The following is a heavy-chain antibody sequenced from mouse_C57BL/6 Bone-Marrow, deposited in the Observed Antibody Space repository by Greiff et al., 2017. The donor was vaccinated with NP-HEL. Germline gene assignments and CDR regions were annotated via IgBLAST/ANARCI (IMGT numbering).Heavy chain of an antibody. CDR2: IYPGDGDT. V-gene: IGHV1-82*01. CDR1: GYAFSSSW. Sequence: LVESGPELVKPGASVKISCKASGYAFSSSWMNWVKQRPGKGLEWIGRIYPGDGDTNYNGKFKGKATLTADKSSSTAYMQLSSLTSEDSAVYFCARSFYYGNAFDYWGQGTTLTVSS. D-gene: IGHD2-1*01. CDR3: ARSFYYGNAFDY. J-gene: IGHJ2*01.